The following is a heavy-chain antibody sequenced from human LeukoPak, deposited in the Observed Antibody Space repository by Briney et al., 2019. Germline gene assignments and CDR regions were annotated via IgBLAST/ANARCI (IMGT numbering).Heavy chain of an antibody. D-gene: IGHD3-10*01. CDR3: ASGRFGETTKPYYFDY. CDR1: GGSFSGYY. V-gene: IGHV4-34*01. Sequence: SETLSLTCAVYGGSFSGYYWSWIRQPPGKGLEWIGEINHSGSTNYNPSLKRRVTISVDTSKNQFSLKLSSVTAADTAVYYCASGRFGETTKPYYFDYWGQGTLVTVSS. CDR2: INHSGST. J-gene: IGHJ4*02.